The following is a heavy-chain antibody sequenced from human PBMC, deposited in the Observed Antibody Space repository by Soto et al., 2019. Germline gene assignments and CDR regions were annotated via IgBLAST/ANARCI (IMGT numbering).Heavy chain of an antibody. D-gene: IGHD6-13*01. V-gene: IGHV4-59*01. CDR2: NYYSGST. CDR1: GGSISSYY. Sequence: SETLSLTCTVSGGSISSYYWSWIRQPPGKGLEWIGYNYYSGSTNYNPSLKSRVTISVDTSKNQFSLKLSSETAADTAVYYCARGSFGSWQPNWLDPWGQGTLVTVSS. J-gene: IGHJ5*02. CDR3: ARGSFGSWQPNWLDP.